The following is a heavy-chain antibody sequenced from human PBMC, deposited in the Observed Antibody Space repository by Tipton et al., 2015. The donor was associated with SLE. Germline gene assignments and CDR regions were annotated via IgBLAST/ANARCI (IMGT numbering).Heavy chain of an antibody. V-gene: IGHV3-53*01. CDR2: IYSGGST. CDR1: GFTFGDYA. D-gene: IGHD1-26*01. Sequence: SLRLSCTASGFTFGDYAMNWVRQAPGKGLEWVSVIYSGGSTYYADSVKGRFTISRDNSKNTLYLQMNSLRAEDTAVYYCASGFSGSLGGYWGQGTLVTVSS. CDR3: ASGFSGSLGGY. J-gene: IGHJ4*02.